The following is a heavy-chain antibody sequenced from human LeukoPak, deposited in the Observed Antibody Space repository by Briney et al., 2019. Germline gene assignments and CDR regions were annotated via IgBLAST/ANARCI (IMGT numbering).Heavy chain of an antibody. CDR2: INSDGSST. CDR1: GFTFSSYG. D-gene: IGHD3-16*01. V-gene: IGHV3-74*01. CDR3: ARDTPFGYYFDY. Sequence: PGRSLRLSCAASGFTFSSYGMHWVRQAPGKGLVWVSRINSDGSSTSYADSVKGRFTISRDNAKNTLYLQMNSLRAEDTAVYYCARDTPFGYYFDYWGQGTLVTVSS. J-gene: IGHJ4*02.